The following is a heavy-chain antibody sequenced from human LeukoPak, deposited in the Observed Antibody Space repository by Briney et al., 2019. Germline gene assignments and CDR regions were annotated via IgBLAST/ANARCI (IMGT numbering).Heavy chain of an antibody. Sequence: GGSLRLSCAASGFTFSNYWMNWVRQAPGKGLEWVANIKQDGSAKYYVDSVKGRFTISRDNAKNSLYLQMNSLRDEDTAVYYCASPSLAEDYWGQGTLVTVSS. J-gene: IGHJ4*02. V-gene: IGHV3-7*02. CDR3: ASPSLAEDY. CDR2: IKQDGSAK. CDR1: GFTFSNYW.